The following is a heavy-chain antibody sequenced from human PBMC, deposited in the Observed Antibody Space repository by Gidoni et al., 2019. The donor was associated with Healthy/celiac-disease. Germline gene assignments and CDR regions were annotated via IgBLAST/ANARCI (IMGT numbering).Heavy chain of an antibody. CDR1: SISSYY. V-gene: IGHV4-4*07. CDR3: ARDAAAAGTPNQDYYYYYYMDV. D-gene: IGHD6-13*01. Sequence: SISSYYWSWIRHPAGKGLEWIGRIYTSGSTNYNPSLQSRVIMSVDTAKNQFSLKLSSVTAADTAVYYCARDAAAAGTPNQDYYYYYYMDVWGKGTTVTVSS. CDR2: IYTSGST. J-gene: IGHJ6*03.